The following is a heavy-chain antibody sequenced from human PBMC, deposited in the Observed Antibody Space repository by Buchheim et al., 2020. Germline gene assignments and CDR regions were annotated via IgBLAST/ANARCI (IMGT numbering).Heavy chain of an antibody. J-gene: IGHJ6*02. CDR3: AREGGIAAAGTSGAYYYGMDV. CDR2: INPSGGST. V-gene: IGHV1-46*03. CDR1: GYTFTSYY. D-gene: IGHD6-13*01. Sequence: QVQLVQSGAEVKKPGASVKVSCKASGYTFTSYYMHWVRQAPGQGLEWMGIINPSGGSTSYAQKFKGRVTMTRDTSTSTVYMELSSLRAEDTAVYYCAREGGIAAAGTSGAYYYGMDVWGQGTT.